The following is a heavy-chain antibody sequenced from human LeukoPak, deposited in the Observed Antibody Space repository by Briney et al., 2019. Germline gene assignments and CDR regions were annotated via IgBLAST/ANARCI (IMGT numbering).Heavy chain of an antibody. CDR1: GGSISSSSYY. CDR3: AREAPVWLRPNKGTCYYYYTDV. V-gene: IGHV4-61*02. J-gene: IGHJ6*03. D-gene: IGHD6-19*01. Sequence: PSETLSLTCTVSGGSISSSSYYWSWIRQPAGKGLEWIGRIYTSGSTNYNPSLKSRVTISVDTSKNQFSLKLSSVTAADTAVYYCAREAPVWLRPNKGTCYYYYTDVWGKGTTVTISS. CDR2: IYTSGST.